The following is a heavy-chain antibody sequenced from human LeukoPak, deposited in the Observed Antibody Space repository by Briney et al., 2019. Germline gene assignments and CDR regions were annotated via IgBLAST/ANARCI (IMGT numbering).Heavy chain of an antibody. J-gene: IGHJ6*03. V-gene: IGHV1-69*04. CDR2: IIPILGIV. CDR1: GGTFSSYA. D-gene: IGHD3-3*01. Sequence: SVKVSCKASGGTFSSYAISWVRQAPGQGLEWMGRIIPILGIVNYAQKFQGRVTITADKSTSTAYMELSSLRSEDTAVYYCAIAGVPYYDFWSGYYASRDYYYYYMDVWGKGTTVTVSS. CDR3: AIAGVPYYDFWSGYYASRDYYYYYMDV.